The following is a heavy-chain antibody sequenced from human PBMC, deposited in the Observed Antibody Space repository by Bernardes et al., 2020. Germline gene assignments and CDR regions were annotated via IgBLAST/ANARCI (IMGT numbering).Heavy chain of an antibody. Sequence: ASVKVSCKASGYTFTNYDIHWVRQATGQGLEWMGWMNPNSGNTGLLQKFQGRVTMTRNTFIRTAYMELSGLRSEDTAVYYCARGEHGDYDYWGQGALVTVSS. J-gene: IGHJ4*02. V-gene: IGHV1-8*01. D-gene: IGHD4-17*01. CDR1: GYTFTNYD. CDR2: MNPNSGNT. CDR3: ARGEHGDYDY.